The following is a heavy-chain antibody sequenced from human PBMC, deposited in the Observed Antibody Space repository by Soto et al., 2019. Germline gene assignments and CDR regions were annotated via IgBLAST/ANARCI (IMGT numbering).Heavy chain of an antibody. D-gene: IGHD2-2*02. Sequence: SETLSLTCTVSDGSISSGGYYWSWIRQHPGKGLEWIGYIYYSGSTYYNPSLKSRVTISVDTSKNQFSLKLSSVTAADTAVYYCARSGYCSSTSCYTGGPNWFDPWGQGTLVTVSS. V-gene: IGHV4-31*03. CDR1: DGSISSGGYY. CDR2: IYYSGST. CDR3: ARSGYCSSTSCYTGGPNWFDP. J-gene: IGHJ5*02.